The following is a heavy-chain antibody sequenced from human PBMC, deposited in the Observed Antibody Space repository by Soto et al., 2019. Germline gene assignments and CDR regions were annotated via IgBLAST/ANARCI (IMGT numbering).Heavy chain of an antibody. CDR3: VKNSGWFNT. J-gene: IGHJ5*02. Sequence: QLLQSGGGLVQPGGSLTLSCAASGFPFGTTEMSWVRQAPGEGLEWVSTIDGSGGITYYADSVKGRFTISRDNSRNTVYLQMNSLRGDDTALYYCVKNSGWFNTWGQGALVTVSS. CDR2: IDGSGGIT. CDR1: GFPFGTTE. D-gene: IGHD3-10*01. V-gene: IGHV3-23*01.